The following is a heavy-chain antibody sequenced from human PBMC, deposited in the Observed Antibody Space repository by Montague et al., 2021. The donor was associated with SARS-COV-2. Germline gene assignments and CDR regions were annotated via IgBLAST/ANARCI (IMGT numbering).Heavy chain of an antibody. CDR1: GDSVAEHSLR. CDR2: THYGTKWYS. D-gene: IGHD6-19*01. Sequence: CAISGDSVAEHSLRSGGHTSSLPTALNLLCRTHYGTKWYSDYAPSVRGRLTVNPDASKNEFSLELNYVTPEDTAVYYCVRYSGWFYFDFWGQGTLVTVSS. V-gene: IGHV6-1*01. CDR3: VRYSGWFYFDF. J-gene: IGHJ4*02.